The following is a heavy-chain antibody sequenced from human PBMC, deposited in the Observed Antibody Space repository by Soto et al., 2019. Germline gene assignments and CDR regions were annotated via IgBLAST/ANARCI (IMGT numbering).Heavy chain of an antibody. Sequence: PGWSLRLSCAASGFTVISNYMSWVRQAPGKGLEWVAIISYDGSNKDYAYSVKGRFTLSRDNSMDTLYLQMNSLRAEDTAVYYCAKDRGGRDFWIGYPTGWFDPWGQGTLVTVSS. CDR1: GFTVISNY. D-gene: IGHD3-3*01. V-gene: IGHV3-30*18. CDR3: AKDRGGRDFWIGYPTGWFDP. CDR2: ISYDGSNK. J-gene: IGHJ5*02.